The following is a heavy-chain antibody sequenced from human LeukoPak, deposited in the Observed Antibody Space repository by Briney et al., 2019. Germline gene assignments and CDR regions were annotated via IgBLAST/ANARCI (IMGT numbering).Heavy chain of an antibody. D-gene: IGHD6-13*01. CDR3: ARDRTIAAADYSLDY. V-gene: IGHV4-61*02. Sequence: PSETLSLTCTVSGGSISSGSYYWNWIRQPAGKGLEWIGRIYTSGSTSGSTNYNPSLMSRITMSVDTSKNQFSLRLNSVTAADTAVYYCARDRTIAAADYSLDYWGQGTLVTVSS. CDR1: GGSISSGSYY. J-gene: IGHJ4*02. CDR2: IYTSGSTSGST.